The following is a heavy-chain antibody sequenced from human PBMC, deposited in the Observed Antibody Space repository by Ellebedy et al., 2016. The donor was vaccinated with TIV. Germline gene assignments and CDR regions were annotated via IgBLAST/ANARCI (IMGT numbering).Heavy chain of an antibody. J-gene: IGHJ6*02. CDR1: GFTFTGYA. Sequence: PGGSLRLSCAASGFTFTGYAMHWVRQAPGKGLEWVAVISHDGSNKYYADSAKGRFTISRDNSKSTLYLQMNSLRPEDTAMYYCVQSHSGDWFYGVDVWGPGTTVTVSS. CDR3: VQSHSGDWFYGVDV. CDR2: ISHDGSNK. V-gene: IGHV3-30*01. D-gene: IGHD2-21*01.